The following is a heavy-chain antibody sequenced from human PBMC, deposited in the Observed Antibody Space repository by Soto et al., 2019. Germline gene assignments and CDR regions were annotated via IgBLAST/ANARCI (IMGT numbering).Heavy chain of an antibody. CDR2: VFYSGST. Sequence: QGQLQESGPGLVKPSETLSLSCTVSGASVSSGSYYWSWIRQPPGKGLEWIGFVFYSGSTNDNPSLKRRVTISIDSTKNQYCLMLNSVTAADTAVYHCARRSDGVSVGFYYYAMDVRGQGTTVTAAS. J-gene: IGHJ6*02. V-gene: IGHV4-61*01. D-gene: IGHD4-17*01. CDR3: ARRSDGVSVGFYYYAMDV. CDR1: GASVSSGSYY.